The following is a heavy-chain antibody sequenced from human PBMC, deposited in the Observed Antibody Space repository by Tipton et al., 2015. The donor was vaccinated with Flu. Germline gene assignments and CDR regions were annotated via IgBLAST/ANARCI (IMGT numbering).Heavy chain of an antibody. J-gene: IGHJ4*02. V-gene: IGHV4-59*01. CDR1: GGSISGNY. CDR3: AKGDTLFDH. Sequence: TLSLTCTVSGGSISGNYWSWLRQPPGKGLEWIGYIYSIGNTKYNPSLGRRLTIEVDTAKNQFSLKLRSVSAADTAVYYCAKGDTLFDHWGQGTLVTVSS. CDR2: IYSIGNT.